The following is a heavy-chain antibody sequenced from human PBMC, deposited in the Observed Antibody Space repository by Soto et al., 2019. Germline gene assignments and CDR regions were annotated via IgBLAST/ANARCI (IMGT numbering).Heavy chain of an antibody. CDR3: AKDIVVVPAANYYYYGMDV. CDR2: IIPLFGTS. D-gene: IGHD2-2*01. V-gene: IGHV1-69*06. Sequence: SVKVSCNASGATFSSFTINWVRQAPGLGLEWMGGIIPLFGTSKYAQKFHGRVRITADKSTSTSYMELSSLRSEDTAVYYCAKDIVVVPAANYYYYGMDVWDQGATVTVSS. J-gene: IGHJ6*02. CDR1: GATFSSFT.